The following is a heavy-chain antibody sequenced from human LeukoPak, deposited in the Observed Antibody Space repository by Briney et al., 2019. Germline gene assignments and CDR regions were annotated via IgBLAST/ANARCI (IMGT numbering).Heavy chain of an antibody. D-gene: IGHD5-24*01. CDR3: ASQHPQDGYNDY. Sequence: SETLSLTCTVSGGSISSYYWSWIRQTAGKGLEWIGRIYTSVSTNYNPSLKSRVTMSVDTSKNQFSLNLRSATAADTAVYSCASQHPQDGYNDYWGQGTLVTVSS. CDR2: IYTSVST. J-gene: IGHJ4*02. V-gene: IGHV4-4*07. CDR1: GGSISSYY.